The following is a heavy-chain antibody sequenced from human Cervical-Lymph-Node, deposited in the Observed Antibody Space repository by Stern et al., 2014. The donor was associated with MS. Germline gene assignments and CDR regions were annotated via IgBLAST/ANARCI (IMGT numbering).Heavy chain of an antibody. Sequence: QVQLVQSGGGLVKPGGSLRLSCAASGFTFSDYYMSWIRQAPGKGLEWVSYISSSGSTIYYADSVKGRFTISRDNAKNSLYLQMNSLRAEDTAVYYCARDAYNWNDVHYYGMDVWGQGTTVTVSS. CDR3: ARDAYNWNDVHYYGMDV. D-gene: IGHD1-20*01. J-gene: IGHJ6*02. CDR1: GFTFSDYY. V-gene: IGHV3-11*01. CDR2: ISSSGSTI.